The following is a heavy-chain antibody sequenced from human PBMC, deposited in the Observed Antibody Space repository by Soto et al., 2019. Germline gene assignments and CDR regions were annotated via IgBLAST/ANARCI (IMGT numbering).Heavy chain of an antibody. V-gene: IGHV4-34*01. CDR2: IHHSGDT. CDR3: ARVGGINWFDP. D-gene: IGHD1-20*01. J-gene: IGHJ5*02. CDR1: GGSFSAYY. Sequence: SETPSLTCAVYGGSFSAYYCSWIRQPPGKGLEWIGEIHHSGDTNYTPSLKSRVSISVDTAKNQFSLNLRSVTAADTAVYYCARVGGINWFDPWGQGTLVT.